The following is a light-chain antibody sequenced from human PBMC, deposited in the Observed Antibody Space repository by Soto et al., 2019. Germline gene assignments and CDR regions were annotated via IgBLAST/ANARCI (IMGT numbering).Light chain of an antibody. V-gene: IGLV3-21*02. J-gene: IGLJ2*01. Sequence: SYELTQPPSLSVAPGQTANITCGGDDIRTRSVHWYQQKPGQAPVLDVYDDSDSVIPERFSGSNSGNTATLTIGRAEAGDEADYYCQVWDFVTDHAVFGGGTKLTVL. CDR1: DIRTRS. CDR2: DDS. CDR3: QVWDFVTDHAV.